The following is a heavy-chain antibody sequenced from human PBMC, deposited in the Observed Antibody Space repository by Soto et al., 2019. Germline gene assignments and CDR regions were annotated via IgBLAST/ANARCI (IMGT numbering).Heavy chain of an antibody. CDR3: ARAQDIVVVVAALSYGMDV. V-gene: IGHV3-7*01. D-gene: IGHD2-15*01. J-gene: IGHJ6*02. CDR2: IKQDGSEK. Sequence: ETLSLTCAVSGGSISSGGYSWSWIRQPPGRGLEWVANIKQDGSEKYYVDSVKGRFTISRDNAKNSLYLQMNSLRAEDTAVYYCARAQDIVVVVAALSYGMDVWGQGTTVTVSS. CDR1: GGSISSGGYS.